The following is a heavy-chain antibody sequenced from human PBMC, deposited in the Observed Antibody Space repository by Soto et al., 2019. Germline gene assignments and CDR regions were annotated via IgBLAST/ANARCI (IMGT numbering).Heavy chain of an antibody. J-gene: IGHJ6*02. CDR3: ARDKGRIQLGGNYYYAMDV. CDR2: IIPIVPTP. Sequence: QVQLVQSGAEVKKPGYSVTVSCKASGGTFDNSAISWVRQAPGQGLECMGGIIPIVPTPDYSQKFHARVPITADESTSKAYRQWTSLRSEDTAVYYCARDKGRIQLGGNYYYAMDVWGQGTTVPVSS. V-gene: IGHV1-69*12. D-gene: IGHD5-18*01. CDR1: GGTFDNSA.